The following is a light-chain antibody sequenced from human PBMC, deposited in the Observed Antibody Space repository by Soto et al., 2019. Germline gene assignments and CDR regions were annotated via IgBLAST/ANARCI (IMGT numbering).Light chain of an antibody. CDR2: AAS. CDR1: QDIRND. V-gene: IGKV1-6*01. J-gene: IGKJ3*01. Sequence: AIQMTQSPSSLSASVGERVTITCRASQDIRNDLGWYQQKPGTAPNLLIYAASTLQIGVPSRFSGSGSGTVFPLTISSLQPEDVATYCCLQGYDFPHTFGPGTKVDIK. CDR3: LQGYDFPHT.